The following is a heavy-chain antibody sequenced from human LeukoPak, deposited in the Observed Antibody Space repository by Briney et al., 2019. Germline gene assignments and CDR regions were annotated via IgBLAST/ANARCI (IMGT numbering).Heavy chain of an antibody. J-gene: IGHJ6*02. CDR3: ARYGEDYYYGMDV. Sequence: PSETLSLTCTVSGGSISSYYWSWVRQAPGKGLEWVSVIYSGGSTYYADSVKGRFTISRDNSKNTLYLQMNSLRAEDTAVYYCARYGEDYYYGMDVWGQGTTVTVSS. CDR2: IYSGGST. V-gene: IGHV3-53*01. D-gene: IGHD4-17*01. CDR1: GGSISSYY.